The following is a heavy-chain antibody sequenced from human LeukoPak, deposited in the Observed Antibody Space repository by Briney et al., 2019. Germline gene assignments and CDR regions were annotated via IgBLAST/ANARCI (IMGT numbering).Heavy chain of an antibody. V-gene: IGHV3-23*01. J-gene: IGHJ5*01. CDR1: GFTFSSYA. Sequence: TGGSLRLSCAAFGFTFSSYAMSWVRQAPGKGLEWVSAISDSGDTTYYADSVKGRFTISRDNSQNTLYLQMNSLRAEDTAVYYCARKWWENWFDSWGQGALVTVSS. CDR3: ARKWWENWFDS. CDR2: ISDSGDTT. D-gene: IGHD2-15*01.